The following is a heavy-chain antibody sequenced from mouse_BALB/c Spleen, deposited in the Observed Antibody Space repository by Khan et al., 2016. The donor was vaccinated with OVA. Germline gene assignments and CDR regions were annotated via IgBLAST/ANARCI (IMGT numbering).Heavy chain of an antibody. CDR3: ATSYFKRGFTY. J-gene: IGHJ3*01. V-gene: IGHV1-9*01. Sequence: QVQLQQSGAELMKPGASVTISCKATGYTFNAYWIEWVKQRPGHGLEWIGEIIPVSSSTNYDEKIKVKATFTADASYNTAYMHLSSLTSEDSAVYSCATSYFKRGFTYWGQGTLVTLSA. CDR2: IIPVSSST. CDR1: GYTFNAYW. D-gene: IGHD2-10*01.